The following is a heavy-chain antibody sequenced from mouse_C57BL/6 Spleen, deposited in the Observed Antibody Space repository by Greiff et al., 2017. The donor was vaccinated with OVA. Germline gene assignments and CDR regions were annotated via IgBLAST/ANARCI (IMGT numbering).Heavy chain of an antibody. CDR1: GYSITSGYY. D-gene: IGHD4-1*01. Sequence: EVHLVESGPGLVKPSQSLSLTCSVTGYSITSGYYWNWIRQFPGNKLEWMGYISYDGSNNYNPSLKNRISITRDTSKNQFFLKLNSVTTEDTATYYCARDSPTGTVFAYWGQGTLVTVSA. CDR2: ISYDGSN. J-gene: IGHJ3*01. CDR3: ARDSPTGTVFAY. V-gene: IGHV3-6*01.